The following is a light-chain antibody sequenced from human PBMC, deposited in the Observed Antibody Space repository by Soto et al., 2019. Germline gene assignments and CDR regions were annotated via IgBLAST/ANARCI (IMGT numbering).Light chain of an antibody. CDR1: QGISSH. V-gene: IGKV1-9*01. CDR3: LQLNSYPLT. CDR2: AAS. J-gene: IGKJ4*01. Sequence: DIQLTQSPSLLSASVGDRVTITCRASQGISSHLAWYQQKSGKAPKLLMYAASTLQSGVPSRFSGSGSGTEFTLTISSLQPEDFATYYCLQLNSYPLTFGGGTKVEIK.